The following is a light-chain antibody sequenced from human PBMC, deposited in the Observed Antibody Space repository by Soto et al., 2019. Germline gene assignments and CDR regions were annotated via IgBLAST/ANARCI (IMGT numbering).Light chain of an antibody. Sequence: EIVMTQSPATLSVSPGERVTLSCRASQSVSSNLAWYQQKPGQAPRLIIYGASTRATGIPARFSGSGSGTEFTLTISSLQSEDFAVYYCQHYNNWPRTFGQGTKVEIK. CDR3: QHYNNWPRT. V-gene: IGKV3-15*01. CDR2: GAS. J-gene: IGKJ1*01. CDR1: QSVSSN.